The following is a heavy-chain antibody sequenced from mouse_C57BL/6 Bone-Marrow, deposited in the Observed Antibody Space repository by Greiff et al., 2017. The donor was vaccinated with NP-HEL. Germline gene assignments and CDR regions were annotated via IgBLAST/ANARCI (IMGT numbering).Heavy chain of an antibody. J-gene: IGHJ4*01. D-gene: IGHD2-3*01. CDR1: GFTFSDYY. Sequence: EVKLQESGGGLVQPGGSLKLSCAASGFTFSDYYMYWVRQTPEKRLEWVAYISNGGGSTYYPDTVKGRFTISRDNAKNTLYLQMSRLKSEDTAMYYCARQMVTNNYYAMDYWGQGTSVTVSS. V-gene: IGHV5-12*01. CDR3: ARQMVTNNYYAMDY. CDR2: ISNGGGST.